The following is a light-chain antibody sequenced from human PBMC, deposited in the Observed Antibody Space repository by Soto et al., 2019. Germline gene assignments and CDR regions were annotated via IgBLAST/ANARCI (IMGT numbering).Light chain of an antibody. J-gene: IGLJ1*01. Sequence: QLVLTQSPSASASLGASVKLTCTLTSGHSTYAIAWHQQKPEKGPRFLMRLNSDGSHRKGDGIPDRFSGSSSGAERYLTISSLQSEDEADYYCQIWGTGTPYVFGTGTQLTVL. CDR2: LNSDGSH. CDR3: QIWGTGTPYV. V-gene: IGLV4-69*01. CDR1: SGHSTYA.